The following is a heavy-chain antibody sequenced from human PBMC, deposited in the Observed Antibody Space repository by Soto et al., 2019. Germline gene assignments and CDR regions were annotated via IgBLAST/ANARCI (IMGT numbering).Heavy chain of an antibody. Sequence: QLQLQESGSGLVKPSETLSLTCIVSNGSISSRSSYWGWIRHTPGKGLEWIGSISYIGNTYYNPHLKSRVTIAIYTSKTQFSLKMNSVTAADTDLYFCGGQDYGAKGYYFENWCDGALVTVSS. J-gene: IGHJ4*01. V-gene: IGHV4-39*01. D-gene: IGHD4-17*01. CDR1: NGSISSRSSY. CDR2: ISYIGNT. CDR3: GGQDYGAKGYYFEN.